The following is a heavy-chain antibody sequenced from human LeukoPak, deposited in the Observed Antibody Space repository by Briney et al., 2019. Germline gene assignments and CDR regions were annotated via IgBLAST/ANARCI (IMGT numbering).Heavy chain of an antibody. CDR1: GFTFGDHA. D-gene: IGHD2-15*01. J-gene: IGHJ4*02. V-gene: IGHV3-64D*06. CDR2: ISSNGGST. CDR3: SGGSRRRFDY. Sequence: GGSLRLSCTASGFTFGDHAMSWVRQAPGKGLEYVSAISSNGGSTYYADSVKGRFTISRDNSKNTLYLQMSSLRAEDTAVYYCSGGSRRRFDYWGQGTLVTVSS.